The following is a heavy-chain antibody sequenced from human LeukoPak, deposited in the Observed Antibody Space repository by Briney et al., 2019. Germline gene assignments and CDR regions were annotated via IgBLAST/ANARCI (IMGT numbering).Heavy chain of an antibody. CDR2: IYSGGST. CDR1: GFTVSSNY. J-gene: IGHJ4*02. CDR3: ARSMTGYPPYYFDY. V-gene: IGHV3-66*01. Sequence: GGSLRHSCAASGFTVSSNYMSWVRQAPGKGVEWVSVIYSGGSTYYADSVKGRFTISRDNSKNTLYLQMNSLRAEDTAVYYCARSMTGYPPYYFDYWGQGTLVTVSS. D-gene: IGHD3-9*01.